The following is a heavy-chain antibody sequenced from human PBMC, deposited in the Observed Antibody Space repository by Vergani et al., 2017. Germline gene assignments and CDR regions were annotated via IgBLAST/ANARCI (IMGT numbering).Heavy chain of an antibody. CDR3: ARRAGIVYDIFSGTQYFFDF. CDR2: IYYSGST. Sequence: QVQLQESGPGLVKPSETLSLTCTVSNDSVSNTFYYWGWIRQTPGKGLEWIGRIYYSGSTYYNPSLESRVTMSVDTSKSQFSLRLNALTAADTAVYYCARRAGIVYDIFSGTQYFFDFWGQGTLVTVSS. V-gene: IGHV4-39*07. CDR1: NDSVSNTFYY. J-gene: IGHJ4*02. D-gene: IGHD3-9*01.